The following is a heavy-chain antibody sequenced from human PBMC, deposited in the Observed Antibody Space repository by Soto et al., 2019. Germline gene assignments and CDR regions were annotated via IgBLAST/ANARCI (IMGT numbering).Heavy chain of an antibody. D-gene: IGHD3-10*01. V-gene: IGHV3-48*04. Sequence: ESGGGLVQPGGSLRLSCAASGFTFSSYNMNWVRQAPGKGLEWVSYISTSGRTIFYADSVKGRFTVSRDNAQNSLYLQMNSLRVEDTAVYYCAKEKFTMVRGVPEYWGKGTLVTVSS. CDR2: ISTSGRTI. J-gene: IGHJ4*02. CDR1: GFTFSSYN. CDR3: AKEKFTMVRGVPEY.